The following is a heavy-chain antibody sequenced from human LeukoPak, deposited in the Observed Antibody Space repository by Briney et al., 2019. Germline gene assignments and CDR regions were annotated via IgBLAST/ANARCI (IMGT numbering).Heavy chain of an antibody. CDR2: ISAYNGNT. V-gene: IGHV1-18*04. CDR1: GYTFTSYG. Sequence: GASVNVSCKASGYTFTSYGISWVRQAPGQGLEWMGWISAYNGNTNYAQKLQGRVTMTTDTSTSTAYMELRSLRSDDTAVYYCARAQYYYGSGSYPIPDYWGQGTLVTVSS. D-gene: IGHD3-10*01. CDR3: ARAQYYYGSGSYPIPDY. J-gene: IGHJ4*02.